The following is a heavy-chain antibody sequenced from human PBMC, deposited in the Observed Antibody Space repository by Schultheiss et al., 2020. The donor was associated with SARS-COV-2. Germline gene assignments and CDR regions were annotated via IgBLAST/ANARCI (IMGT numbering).Heavy chain of an antibody. CDR2: ISSSGSTI. V-gene: IGHV3-48*03. J-gene: IGHJ6*02. Sequence: GESLKISCAASGFTFSSYEMNWVRQAPGKGLEWVSYISSSGSTIYYADSVKGRFTISRDNAKNSLYLQMNSLRAEDTAVYYCASQYYDFWSGSLGYYYYGMDVWGQGTTVTVSS. CDR3: ASQYYDFWSGSLGYYYYGMDV. CDR1: GFTFSSYE. D-gene: IGHD3-3*01.